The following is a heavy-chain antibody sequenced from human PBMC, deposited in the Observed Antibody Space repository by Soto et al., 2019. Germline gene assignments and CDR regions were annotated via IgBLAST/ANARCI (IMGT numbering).Heavy chain of an antibody. CDR2: IYYSGST. CDR3: ARVSRVTHPKLGGYYCYGMDV. Sequence: PSETLSLTCTVSGGSISSYYWSWIRQPPGKGLEWIGYIYYSGSTNYNPSLKSRVTISVDTSKNQFSLKLSSVTAADTAVYYCARVSRVTHPKLGGYYCYGMDVWGQGTTVTVSS. D-gene: IGHD2-21*02. V-gene: IGHV4-59*01. J-gene: IGHJ6*02. CDR1: GGSISSYY.